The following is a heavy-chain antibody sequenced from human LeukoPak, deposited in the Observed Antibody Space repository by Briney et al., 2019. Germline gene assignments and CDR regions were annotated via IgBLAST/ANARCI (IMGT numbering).Heavy chain of an antibody. CDR2: IYPGDSDT. D-gene: IGHD2-2*03. Sequence: GESLKISCKGSGYSFTSYWIGWVRQMPGKGLEWMGIIYPGDSDTRYSPSFQGQVTISADKSISTAYLQWSSLKASDTAMYYCARMDIVVVPAAPYYYYYTDVWGKGTTVTISS. V-gene: IGHV5-51*01. CDR1: GYSFTSYW. J-gene: IGHJ6*03. CDR3: ARMDIVVVPAAPYYYYYTDV.